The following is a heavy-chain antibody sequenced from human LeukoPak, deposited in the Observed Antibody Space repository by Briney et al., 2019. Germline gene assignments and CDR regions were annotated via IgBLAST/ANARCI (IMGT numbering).Heavy chain of an antibody. J-gene: IGHJ3*02. D-gene: IGHD3-3*01. CDR1: GDSVSSNSAA. Sequence: SQTLSLTCAISGDSVSSNSAAWNWIRQPPSRGLEWLGRTYYRSKWYNDYAVSVKSRITINPDTSKNQFSLQLNSVTPEDTAVYYCVSGPDAFDIWGQGTMVTVSS. CDR3: VSGPDAFDI. V-gene: IGHV6-1*01. CDR2: TYYRSKWYN.